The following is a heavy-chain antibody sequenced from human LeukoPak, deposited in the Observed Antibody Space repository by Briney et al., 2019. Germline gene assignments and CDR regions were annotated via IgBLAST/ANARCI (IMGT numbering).Heavy chain of an antibody. J-gene: IGHJ3*02. Sequence: ASVKVPCKVSGYTLTELSMHWVRQAPGKGLEWMGGFDPEDGETIYAQKFQGRVTMTEDTSTDTAYMELRSLRSDDTAEYYCARAVYYYGSGRRGNAFDIWGQGTMVTVSS. CDR2: FDPEDGET. V-gene: IGHV1-24*01. D-gene: IGHD3-10*01. CDR3: ARAVYYYGSGRRGNAFDI. CDR1: GYTLTELS.